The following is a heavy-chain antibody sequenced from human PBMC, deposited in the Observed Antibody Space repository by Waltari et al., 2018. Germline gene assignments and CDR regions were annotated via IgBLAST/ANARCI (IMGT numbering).Heavy chain of an antibody. V-gene: IGHV3-7*01. CDR3: AGDKY. J-gene: IGHJ4*02. CDR2: INQDGSKK. CDR1: GCTFSSIW. Sequence: EVQLVESGGGLVQPGGSLSLSCAASGCTFSSIWMTWVRQAPGKGLEEVANINQDGSKKDYVDSVKGRFTISRDNAKNSLYLQMNSLRAEDTAVYYCAGDKYWGQGTLVTVSS.